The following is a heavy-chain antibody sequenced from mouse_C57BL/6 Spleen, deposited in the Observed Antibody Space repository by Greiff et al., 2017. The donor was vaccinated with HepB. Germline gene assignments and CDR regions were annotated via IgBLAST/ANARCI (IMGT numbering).Heavy chain of an antibody. V-gene: IGHV1-26*01. J-gene: IGHJ3*01. Sequence: VQLQQSGPELVKPGASVKISCKASGYTFTDYYMNWVKQSHGKSLEWIGDINPNNGGTSYNQKFKGKATLTVDKSSSTAYMELRSLTSEDSAVYYCARSRDPSWFAYWGQGTLVTVSA. CDR1: GYTFTDYY. CDR2: INPNNGGT. CDR3: ARSRDPSWFAY.